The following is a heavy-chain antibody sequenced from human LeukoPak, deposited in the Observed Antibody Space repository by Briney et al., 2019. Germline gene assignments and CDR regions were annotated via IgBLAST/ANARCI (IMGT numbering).Heavy chain of an antibody. CDR1: GYTFTGYY. Sequence: GASVKVSCKASGYTFTGYYLHWVRQAPGQGLEWMGWINPNTGGTDYAQNFQGRVTMTRDTSINTAYMELSRLRSDDTAVYYCAREGEVDTMIVGYYFDYWGQGTLVTVSS. CDR3: AREGEVDTMIVGYYFDY. J-gene: IGHJ4*02. V-gene: IGHV1-2*02. D-gene: IGHD3-22*01. CDR2: INPNTGGT.